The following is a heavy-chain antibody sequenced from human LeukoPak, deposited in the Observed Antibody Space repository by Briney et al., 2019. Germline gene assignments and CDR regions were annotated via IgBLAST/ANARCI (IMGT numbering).Heavy chain of an antibody. CDR2: IYTSGST. Sequence: SETLSLTCTVSGGSISSYYWSWIRQPAGKGPEWIGRIYTSGSTNYNPSLKSRVTMSVDTSKNQFSRKLSSVTAADTAVYYCARVGDGSVWAFDIWGQGTMVTVSS. J-gene: IGHJ3*02. CDR1: GGSISSYY. V-gene: IGHV4-4*07. CDR3: ARVGDGSVWAFDI. D-gene: IGHD3-16*01.